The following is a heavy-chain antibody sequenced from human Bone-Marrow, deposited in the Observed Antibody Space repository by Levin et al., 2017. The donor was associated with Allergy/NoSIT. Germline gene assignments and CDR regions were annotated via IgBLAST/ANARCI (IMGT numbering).Heavy chain of an antibody. J-gene: IGHJ4*02. Sequence: ASVKVSCVASGYAFTSSGITWVRQAPGQGLEWMGWISTSTGNTNYAQRFQGRVAMTTDTSSAAYMELRSLRSDDTAVYYCARVQYRRLSGVDFDYWGQGTLVTVSS. V-gene: IGHV1-18*01. CDR3: ARVQYRRLSGVDFDY. D-gene: IGHD1-1*01. CDR1: GYAFTSSG. CDR2: ISTSTGNT.